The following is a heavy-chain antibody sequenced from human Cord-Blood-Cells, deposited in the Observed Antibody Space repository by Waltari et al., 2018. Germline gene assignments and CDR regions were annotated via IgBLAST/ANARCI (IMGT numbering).Heavy chain of an antibody. V-gene: IGHV3-23*01. D-gene: IGHD1-26*01. Sequence: EVQLLESGGGLVQPGGSLRLSCAASGFTFSRYAMIWVRQAPGKGLEGVSAISGSGGSTYYADSVKGRFTISRDNSKNTLYLQMNSLRAEDTAVYYCAKDLSGSYYYYYYGMDVWGQGTTVTVSS. CDR3: AKDLSGSYYYYYYGMDV. CDR2: ISGSGGST. J-gene: IGHJ6*02. CDR1: GFTFSRYA.